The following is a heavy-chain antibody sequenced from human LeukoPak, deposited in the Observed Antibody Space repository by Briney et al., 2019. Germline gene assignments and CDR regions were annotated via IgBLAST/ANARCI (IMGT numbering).Heavy chain of an antibody. V-gene: IGHV4-30-2*01. CDR2: IYHSGST. CDR3: ARGLLGNDGAFDI. Sequence: SETLSLTCAVSGCSISSGGYYWSWIRQPPGKGLEWIGYIYHSGSTYYNPSLKSRVTISVDRSKNQFSLKLSSVTAADTAVYYCARGLLGNDGAFDIWGQGTMVTVSS. D-gene: IGHD4-23*01. J-gene: IGHJ3*02. CDR1: GCSISSGGYY.